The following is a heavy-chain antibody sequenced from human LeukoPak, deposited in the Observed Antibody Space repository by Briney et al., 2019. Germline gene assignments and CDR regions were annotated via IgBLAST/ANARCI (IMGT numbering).Heavy chain of an antibody. CDR2: TIPMLGKT. J-gene: IGHJ4*02. D-gene: IGHD2-2*01. Sequence: GSSVKVSCKASGGTFYNYAVSWVREAPGLGLEWMGRTIPMLGKTNSAQKFQDRVAITADTSTGTAYMKLTNLRSDDTAVYLCARGLFGGFAAAPFDHWGQGTLVTVS. CDR3: ARGLFGGFAAAPFDH. CDR1: GGTFYNYA. V-gene: IGHV1-69*04.